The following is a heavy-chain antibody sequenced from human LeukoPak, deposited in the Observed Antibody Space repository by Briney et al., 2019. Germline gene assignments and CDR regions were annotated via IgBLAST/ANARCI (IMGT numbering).Heavy chain of an antibody. D-gene: IGHD2-2*01. V-gene: IGHV3-7*01. CDR2: IKQDGSEK. J-gene: IGHJ5*02. Sequence: GSLRLSCAASGFTFSSYWMSWVRQAPGKGLEWVANIKQDGSEKYYVDSVKGRFTISRDNAKNSLYLQMNSLRAEDTAVYYCARRYCSSTSCAFDPWGQGTLVTVSS. CDR3: ARRYCSSTSCAFDP. CDR1: GFTFSSYW.